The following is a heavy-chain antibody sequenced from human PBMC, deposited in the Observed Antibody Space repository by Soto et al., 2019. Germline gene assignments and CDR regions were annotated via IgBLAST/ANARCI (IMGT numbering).Heavy chain of an antibody. CDR2: INHSGST. CDR3: ARPLAYCGGDCSHVEEMDV. J-gene: IGHJ6*02. CDR1: GGSFSGYY. D-gene: IGHD2-21*02. V-gene: IGHV4-34*01. Sequence: SETLSLTCAVYGGSFSGYYWSWIRQPPGKGLEWIGEINHSGSTNYNPSLKSRVTISVDTSKNQFSLKLSSVTAADTAVYYCARPLAYCGGDCSHVEEMDVWGQGTTVTVSS.